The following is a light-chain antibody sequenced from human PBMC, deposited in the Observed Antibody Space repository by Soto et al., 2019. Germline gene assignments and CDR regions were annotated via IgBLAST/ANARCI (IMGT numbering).Light chain of an antibody. J-gene: IGKJ5*01. V-gene: IGKV1-5*03. CDR1: QTIGRY. Sequence: DIQMTQSPSSLSASFGDRVTITCRASQTIGRYLNWYQQKPGKAPKLLIYKASTLKSGVPSRFRGSGSGTEFTLTISSLQPDDFATYYCQHYHNLPITFGQGTRLEIK. CDR2: KAS. CDR3: QHYHNLPIT.